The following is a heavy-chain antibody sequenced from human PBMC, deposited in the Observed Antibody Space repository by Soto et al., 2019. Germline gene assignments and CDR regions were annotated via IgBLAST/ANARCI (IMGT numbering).Heavy chain of an antibody. D-gene: IGHD6-19*01. CDR2: ISGSGGST. CDR1: GFSFSSYA. Sequence: EVQLLESGGGLVQPGGSLRLSCAASGFSFSSYAMTWVRQAPGKGLEWVSAISGSGGSTYYRDSVKGRFTISRDNSKNTLYPQMNSLRAEDTAIYYCAKRVKDTGWYPTPDYWGQGTLVTVSS. CDR3: AKRVKDTGWYPTPDY. V-gene: IGHV3-23*01. J-gene: IGHJ4*02.